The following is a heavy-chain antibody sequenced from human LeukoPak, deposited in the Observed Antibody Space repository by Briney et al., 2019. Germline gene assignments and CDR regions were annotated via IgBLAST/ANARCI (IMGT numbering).Heavy chain of an antibody. CDR2: MSGSGDFT. V-gene: IGHV3-23*01. CDR1: GFTFSSYA. CDR3: ARELIGVITDFDY. J-gene: IGHJ4*02. Sequence: GGSLRLSCAASGFTFSSYAMSWVRQAPGKGLEWVSAMSGSGDFTYYADSVKGRFTISRDNSKNTLYLQMNSLRAEDTAVYYCARELIGVITDFDYWGQGTLVTVSS. D-gene: IGHD3-10*01.